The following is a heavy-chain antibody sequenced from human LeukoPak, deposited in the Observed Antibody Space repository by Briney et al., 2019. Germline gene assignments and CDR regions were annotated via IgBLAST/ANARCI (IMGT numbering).Heavy chain of an antibody. Sequence: SQTMSLTCTVSGGSISSGDYYWSWIRRPPGKGLEWIGYIYYSGSTYYNPSLKSRVTISVDTSKNQFSLKLSSVTAADTAVYYCAAYCSSTSCYFVDYWGQGTLVTVSS. J-gene: IGHJ4*02. V-gene: IGHV4-30-4*01. CDR3: AAYCSSTSCYFVDY. D-gene: IGHD2-2*01. CDR2: IYYSGST. CDR1: GGSISSGDYY.